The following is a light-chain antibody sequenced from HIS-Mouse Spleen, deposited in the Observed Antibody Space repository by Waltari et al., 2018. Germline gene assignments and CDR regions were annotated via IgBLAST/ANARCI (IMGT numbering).Light chain of an antibody. CDR3: QVWDSSSDHVV. Sequence: SYELTQPPSVSVSPGQTASITCSGDKLGDKYACWYQQKPGQAPVLVVYDDSDRPSGIPERFSGSNSGNTATLTISRVEAGDEADYYCQVWDSSSDHVVFGGGTKLTVL. CDR2: DDS. CDR1: KLGDKY. J-gene: IGLJ2*01. V-gene: IGLV3-1*01.